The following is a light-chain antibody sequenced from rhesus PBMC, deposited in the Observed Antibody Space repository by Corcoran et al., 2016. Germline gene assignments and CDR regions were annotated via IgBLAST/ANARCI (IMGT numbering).Light chain of an antibody. CDR3: QQYRDWPFT. V-gene: IGKV3-35*01. Sequence: EIVLTQSPATLSLSPGERATLSCRASQSINSKLAWYHQKPGQPPRLPIFDASTRTTDIPDRFIGHGSGTDFTLTLSSLEPEDVGVYFCQQYRDWPFTFGPGTKLDVK. CDR1: QSINSK. J-gene: IGKJ3*01. CDR2: DAS.